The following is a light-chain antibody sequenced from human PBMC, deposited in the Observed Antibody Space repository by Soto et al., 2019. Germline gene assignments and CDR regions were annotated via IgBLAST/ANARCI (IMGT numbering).Light chain of an antibody. J-gene: IGKJ1*01. CDR1: QSIGSW. Sequence: DIQMTQSPSTLSASVGDRVTITCRASQSIGSWLAWYQQKPGKAPKVLIYQASSLESGVPSRFSGSGSGTEFTLTISSLQPDDFASYYCQQYSFYSPTFGQGTKVDIK. CDR3: QQYSFYSPT. V-gene: IGKV1-5*03. CDR2: QAS.